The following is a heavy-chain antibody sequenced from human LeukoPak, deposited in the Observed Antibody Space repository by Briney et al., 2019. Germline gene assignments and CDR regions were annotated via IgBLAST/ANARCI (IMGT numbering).Heavy chain of an antibody. Sequence: GASVKVSCKASGYTFTSYYMHWVRQAPGQGLEWMGIINPSGGSTSYAQKFQGRVTMTRDMSTSTVYMELSSLRSEDTAVYYCARDLWPDYGEGYWGQGTLVTVSS. CDR3: ARDLWPDYGEGY. V-gene: IGHV1-46*01. CDR1: GYTFTSYY. J-gene: IGHJ4*02. CDR2: INPSGGST. D-gene: IGHD4-17*01.